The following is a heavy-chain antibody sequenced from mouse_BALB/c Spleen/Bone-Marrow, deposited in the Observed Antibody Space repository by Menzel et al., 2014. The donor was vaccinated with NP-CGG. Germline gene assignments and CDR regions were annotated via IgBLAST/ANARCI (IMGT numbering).Heavy chain of an antibody. D-gene: IGHD1-1*01. CDR3: ARSGITTGSYWYFDI. Sequence: EVQLQESGGGLVQPGGSRKLSCAASGFTFXGFGMHWVRQAPEKGLEWVAYISRGSSTIYYADTVKGRFTISRDNPKNTLFLQMTSLRSEDTAMYYCARSGITTGSYWYFDIWGAGTTVTVSS. CDR1: GFTFXGFG. CDR2: ISRGSSTI. V-gene: IGHV5-17*02. J-gene: IGHJ1*01.